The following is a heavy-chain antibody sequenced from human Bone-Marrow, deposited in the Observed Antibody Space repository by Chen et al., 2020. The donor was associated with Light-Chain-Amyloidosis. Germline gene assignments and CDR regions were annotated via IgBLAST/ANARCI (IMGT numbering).Heavy chain of an antibody. J-gene: IGHJ6*02. CDR3: ARGGHPGYYYYYGMDV. CDR2: IIPIFGTA. CDR1: GGTFSSYA. V-gene: IGHV1-69*01. Sequence: QVQLVQSGAEVKKSGSSVKVSCKASGGTFSSYAISWVRQAPGQGLEWMGGIIPIFGTANYAQKFQGRVTITADESTSTAYMELSSLRSEDTAVYYCARGGHPGYYYYYGMDVWGQGTTVTVSS.